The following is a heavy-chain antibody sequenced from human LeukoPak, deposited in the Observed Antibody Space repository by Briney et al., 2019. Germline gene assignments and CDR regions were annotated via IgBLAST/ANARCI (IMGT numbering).Heavy chain of an antibody. CDR3: ARVGYSGYDETLRLYFDL. Sequence: AASVKVSCKASGGTFSSYAISWVRQAPGQGLEWMGGIIPIFGTANYAQKFQGRVTITADESTSTAYMELSSLRSEDTAVYYCARVGYSGYDETLRLYFDLWGRGTLVAVSS. V-gene: IGHV1-69*01. CDR2: IIPIFGTA. D-gene: IGHD5-12*01. J-gene: IGHJ2*01. CDR1: GGTFSSYA.